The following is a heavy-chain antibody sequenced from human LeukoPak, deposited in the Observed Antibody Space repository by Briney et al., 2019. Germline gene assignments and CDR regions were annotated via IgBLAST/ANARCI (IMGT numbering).Heavy chain of an antibody. V-gene: IGHV3-30*02. CDR3: AKEYCSGGSCYSSVTLFDY. CDR2: IRYDGSNK. CDR1: GFTFSSYG. D-gene: IGHD2-15*01. J-gene: IGHJ4*02. Sequence: GGSLRLSCAASGFTFSSYGMHWVRQAPGTGLEWVAFIRYDGSNKYYADSVKGRFTISRDNSKNTLYLQMNSLRAEDTAVYYCAKEYCSGGSCYSSVTLFDYWGQGTLVTVSS.